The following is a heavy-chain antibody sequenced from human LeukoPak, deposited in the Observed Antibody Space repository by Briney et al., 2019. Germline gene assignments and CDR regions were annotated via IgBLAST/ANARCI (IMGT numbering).Heavy chain of an antibody. CDR1: GFTFSSYW. V-gene: IGHV3-74*01. J-gene: IGHJ4*02. D-gene: IGHD5-12*01. CDR3: AIRKSGNAIDY. Sequence: GGSLRLSCGASGFTFSSYWMHWVRQAPGKGLVWVSRINNDGSSTSYADSVKGRFTISRDNSKNTLYLLMNSLRAEDTAVYYCAIRKSGNAIDYWGQGTLVIVSS. CDR2: INNDGSST.